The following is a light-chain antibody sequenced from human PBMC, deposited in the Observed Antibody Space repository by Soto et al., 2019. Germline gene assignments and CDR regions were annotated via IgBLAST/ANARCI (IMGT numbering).Light chain of an antibody. Sequence: EFVLTQSPGTLSLSPGERATLSCRASQSVSSSYLAWYQQKPGQAPRLLIYGANYRATGISDRFSGGGSGTDFTLTISRLESDDFAVYYCQQHGTSPLTFGGGTKV. V-gene: IGKV3-20*01. CDR2: GAN. CDR1: QSVSSSY. CDR3: QQHGTSPLT. J-gene: IGKJ4*01.